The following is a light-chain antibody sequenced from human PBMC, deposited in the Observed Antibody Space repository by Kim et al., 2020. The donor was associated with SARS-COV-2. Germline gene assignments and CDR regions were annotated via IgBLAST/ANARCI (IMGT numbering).Light chain of an antibody. J-gene: IGLJ2*01. CDR2: EVS. Sequence: QSALTQSASVSGSPGQSITISCTGSSSDVGSYNFVSWYQQHPGKAPKLMIYEVSKRPSGVSNRFSGSKSGNTASLTISGLQAEDEADYYCCSYAGSTTLVFGGGTQLTVL. V-gene: IGLV2-23*02. CDR3: CSYAGSTTLV. CDR1: SSDVGSYNF.